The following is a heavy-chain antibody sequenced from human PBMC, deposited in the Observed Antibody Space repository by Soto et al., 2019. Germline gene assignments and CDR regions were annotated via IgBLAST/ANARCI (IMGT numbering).Heavy chain of an antibody. CDR3: AKDFIAANWFDP. V-gene: IGHV3-30*18. CDR1: GFTFSSYG. Sequence: QVQLVESGGGVVQPGRSLRLSCAASGFTFSSYGMHWVRQAPGKGLEWVAVISYDGSNKYYADSVKGRFTISRDNSKNTLYLQMNSLRAEDTAVYYCAKDFIAANWFDPWGQGTLVTVSS. D-gene: IGHD6-6*01. J-gene: IGHJ5*02. CDR2: ISYDGSNK.